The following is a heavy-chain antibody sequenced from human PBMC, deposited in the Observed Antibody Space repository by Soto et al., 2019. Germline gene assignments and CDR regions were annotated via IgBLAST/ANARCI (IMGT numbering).Heavy chain of an antibody. CDR2: IIPIFGTA. CDR3: AREGASGSHIGY. J-gene: IGHJ4*02. D-gene: IGHD2-21*01. Sequence: QVQLVQSGAEVKKPGSSVKVSCKASGGTFSSYAISWVRQAPGQGLEWMGGIIPIFGTANYAQKFQGRVTIIADESTSTAYMELSSRRSEDTAVYYCAREGASGSHIGYWGQGTLVTVSS. CDR1: GGTFSSYA. V-gene: IGHV1-69*01.